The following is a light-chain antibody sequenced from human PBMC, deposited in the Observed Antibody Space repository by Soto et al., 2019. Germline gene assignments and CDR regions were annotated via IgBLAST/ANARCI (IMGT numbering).Light chain of an antibody. CDR3: MQGTNWPIT. Sequence: DVVMTQSPLSLPVTLGQPSSISCRSNQSLVRGGVVVCFSWFQQRAGRSQRRLIYKGSNRESGVPARFSGSGSGADFALKISRVEAEDVGVYYCMQGTNWPITFGQGTRLEI. V-gene: IGKV2-30*02. J-gene: IGKJ5*01. CDR1: QSLVRGGVVVC. CDR2: KGS.